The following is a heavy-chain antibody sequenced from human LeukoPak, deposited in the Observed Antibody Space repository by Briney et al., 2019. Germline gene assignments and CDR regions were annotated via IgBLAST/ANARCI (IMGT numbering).Heavy chain of an antibody. D-gene: IGHD6-6*01. Sequence: SVKVSFNASGGTFSTYAIMVVRQAPGQGLEWMGGIIPIFGTANYAQKFQGRVTITADESTSTAYMELSSLRSEDTAVYYCVLHASSAVDPFAYWGQKTLVTVSS. V-gene: IGHV1-69*01. CDR3: VLHASSAVDPFAY. J-gene: IGHJ4*02. CDR1: GGTFSTYA. CDR2: IIPIFGTA.